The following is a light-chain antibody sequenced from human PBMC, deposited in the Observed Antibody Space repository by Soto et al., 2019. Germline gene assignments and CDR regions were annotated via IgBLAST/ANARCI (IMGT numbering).Light chain of an antibody. Sequence: DLQMTQSPSSLSASVGDRVTITCQASQDISNYLNWYQQKPGKAPKLLIYDASNLETGVPSRFSGSGSGTDFTFTISSLQPEDIATYYCQQCDNLITFGQGTRLEIK. CDR1: QDISNY. J-gene: IGKJ5*01. V-gene: IGKV1-33*01. CDR2: DAS. CDR3: QQCDNLIT.